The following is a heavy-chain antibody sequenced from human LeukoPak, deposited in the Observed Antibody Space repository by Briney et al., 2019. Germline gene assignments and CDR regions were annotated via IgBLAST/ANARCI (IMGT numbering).Heavy chain of an antibody. CDR2: IYYSGST. D-gene: IGHD3-10*01. V-gene: IGHV4-59*01. Sequence: SETLSLTCTVSGGSISSYYWSWIRQPPGKGLEWIGYIYYSGSTNYNPSLKSRVTISVDTSKNQFSLKLSSVTAADTAVYYCARAETDHYYFDSLGQGILVTVSS. CDR1: GGSISSYY. J-gene: IGHJ4*02. CDR3: ARAETDHYYFDS.